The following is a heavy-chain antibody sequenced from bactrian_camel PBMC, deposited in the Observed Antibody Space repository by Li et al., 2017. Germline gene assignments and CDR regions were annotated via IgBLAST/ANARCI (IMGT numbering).Heavy chain of an antibody. J-gene: IGHJ4*01. CDR2: IYSGGLNI. D-gene: IGHD2*01. Sequence: HVQLVESGGHLVQAGGSLRLSCAGAEYTRTMNIFAWFRQAPGKEREAVAAIYSGGLNIYLSDSVKGRFDISQDNAKDSVYLQMNSLKPEDTAMYYCAAARFARYYTDYATNPQRYNFWGQGTQVTVS. CDR1: EYTRTMNI. CDR3: AAARFARYYTDYATNPQRYNF. V-gene: IGHV3S54*01.